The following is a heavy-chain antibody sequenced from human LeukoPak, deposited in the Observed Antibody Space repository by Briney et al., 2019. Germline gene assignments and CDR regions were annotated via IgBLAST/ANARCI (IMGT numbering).Heavy chain of an antibody. V-gene: IGHV3-53*05. CDR1: GFTVSSNY. D-gene: IGHD6-19*01. CDR3: AKSSGWLYYFDY. Sequence: GGSLRLSCGASGFTVSSNYMSWVRQAPGKGLEWVSVIYSGGSTYYADSVKGRFTISRDNAKNSLYLQMNSLRAEDTALYYCAKSSGWLYYFDYWGQGTLVTVSS. CDR2: IYSGGST. J-gene: IGHJ4*02.